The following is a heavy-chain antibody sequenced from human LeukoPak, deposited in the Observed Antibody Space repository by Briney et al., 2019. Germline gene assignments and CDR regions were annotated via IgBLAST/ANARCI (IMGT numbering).Heavy chain of an antibody. CDR3: ARGGRVRFLEWKIDY. J-gene: IGHJ4*02. CDR1: GYTFTGYY. Sequence: ASVKVSCKASGYTFTGYYMHWVRQAPGQGLEWMGWINPNSGGTNYAQKFQGRVTMTRDTSISTAYMELSRPTSDDTAVHYCARGGRVRFLEWKIDYWGQGTLVTVSS. V-gene: IGHV1-2*02. CDR2: INPNSGGT. D-gene: IGHD3-3*01.